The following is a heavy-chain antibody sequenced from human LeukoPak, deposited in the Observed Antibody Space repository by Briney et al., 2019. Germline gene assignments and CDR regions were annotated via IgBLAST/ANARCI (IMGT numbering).Heavy chain of an antibody. Sequence: ASVKASCKASGITFTSSAVQWVRQARGQRLEWIGWIVVGSGNTNYAQKFQERVTITRDMSTSTAYMELSRLRSDDTAVYYCARACRRTSCPRGIDAFDIWGQGTMVTVSS. CDR1: GITFTSSA. D-gene: IGHD2-2*01. V-gene: IGHV1-58*01. J-gene: IGHJ3*02. CDR3: ARACRRTSCPRGIDAFDI. CDR2: IVVGSGNT.